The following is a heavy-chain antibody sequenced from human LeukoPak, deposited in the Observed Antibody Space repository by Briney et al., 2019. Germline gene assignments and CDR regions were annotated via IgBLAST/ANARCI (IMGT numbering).Heavy chain of an antibody. CDR3: AKGAYYYGSEGPDY. CDR2: ISGSGGST. Sequence: GGSLRLSCAASGFTFSSYGMSWVRQAPGKGLEWVSAISGSGGSTYYADSVKGRFTISRDNSKNTLYLQMNSLRAEDTAVYYCAKGAYYYGSEGPDYWGQGTLVTVSS. J-gene: IGHJ4*02. V-gene: IGHV3-23*01. D-gene: IGHD3-10*01. CDR1: GFTFSSYG.